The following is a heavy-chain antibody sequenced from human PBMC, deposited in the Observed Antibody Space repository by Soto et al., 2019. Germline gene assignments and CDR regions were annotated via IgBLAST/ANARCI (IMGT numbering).Heavy chain of an antibody. V-gene: IGHV3-72*01. CDR3: ATSRPISSCSDFDS. D-gene: IGHD6-13*01. J-gene: IGHJ4*02. CDR1: GFSFSDHY. CDR2: TRNKVYSFTT. Sequence: GGSLRLSCAASGFSFSDHYLDWVRQAPGKGLEWVGRTRNKVYSFTTEYAASLKGRFTISRDDSKDLLYLQMDSLKTEDTAVYYCATSRPISSCSDFDSWGPGTLVTVSS.